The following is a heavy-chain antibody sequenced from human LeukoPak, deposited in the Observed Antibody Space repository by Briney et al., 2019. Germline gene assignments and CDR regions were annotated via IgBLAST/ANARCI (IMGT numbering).Heavy chain of an antibody. V-gene: IGHV4-34*01. D-gene: IGHD2-2*01. CDR2: INHSGST. CDR3: AGYDCSSTSCYRGGGY. CDR1: GGSFSGYY. Sequence: PSETLSLTCAVYGGSFSGYYWSWIRQPPGKGLEWIGEINHSGSTNYNPSLKGRATISVDTSKNQFSLKLSSVTAADTAVYYCAGYDCSSTSCYRGGGYWGQGTLVTVSS. J-gene: IGHJ4*02.